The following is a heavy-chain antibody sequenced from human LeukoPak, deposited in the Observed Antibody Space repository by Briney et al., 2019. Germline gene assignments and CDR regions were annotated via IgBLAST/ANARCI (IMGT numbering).Heavy chain of an antibody. D-gene: IGHD6-13*01. Sequence: PSETLSLTCAVSGASISGSGYYWVWIRQSPGKGLEWIGNIYYTGNTYYNASLQSRVTMSVDTSKNQFSLNLSSVTAADTAVYYCARFSSIAAAFDYWGLGTLVTVSS. V-gene: IGHV4-39*07. CDR2: IYYTGNT. J-gene: IGHJ4*02. CDR1: GASISGSGYY. CDR3: ARFSSIAAAFDY.